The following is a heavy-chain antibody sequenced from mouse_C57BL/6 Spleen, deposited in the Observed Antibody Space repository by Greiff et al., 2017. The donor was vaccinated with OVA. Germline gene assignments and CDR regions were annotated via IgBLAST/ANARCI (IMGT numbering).Heavy chain of an antibody. CDR1: GFSLTSYG. CDR2: IWSGGST. J-gene: IGHJ4*01. Sequence: VKLMESGPGLVQPSQSLSITCTVSGFSLTSYGVHWVRQSPGKGLEWLGVIWSGGSTDYNAAFISRLSISKDNSKSQVFFKMNSLQADDTAIYYCARKGGVVAPYYAMDYWGQGTSVTVSS. V-gene: IGHV2-2*01. D-gene: IGHD1-1*01. CDR3: ARKGGVVAPYYAMDY.